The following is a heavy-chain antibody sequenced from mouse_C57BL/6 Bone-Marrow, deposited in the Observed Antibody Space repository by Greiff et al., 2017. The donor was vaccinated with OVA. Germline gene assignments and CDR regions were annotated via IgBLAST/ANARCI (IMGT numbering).Heavy chain of an antibody. CDR1: GYTFTNYW. CDR2: IYPGGGYT. D-gene: IGHD1-3*01. CDR3: AREESNWHFDV. Sequence: QVQLQQSGAELVRPGTSVKMSCKASGYTFTNYWIGWAKQRPGHGLEWIGDIYPGGGYTNYNEKFKGKATLTADKSSSTAYMQFSSLTSEDSAIYYCAREESNWHFDVWGTGTTVTVSS. J-gene: IGHJ1*03. V-gene: IGHV1-63*01.